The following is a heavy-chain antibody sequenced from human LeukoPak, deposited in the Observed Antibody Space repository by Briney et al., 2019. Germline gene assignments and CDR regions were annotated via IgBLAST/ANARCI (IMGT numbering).Heavy chain of an antibody. J-gene: IGHJ4*02. V-gene: IGHV4-34*01. CDR2: INHSGST. CDR3: ARGIPLYSSSWYFNY. Sequence: PSETLSLTCAVYGGSFSGYYWSWIRQPPGKGLEWIGEINHSGSTNYNPSLKSRVTISVDTSKNQFSLKLSSVTAADTAVYYCARGIPLYSSSWYFNYWGQGTLVTVS. CDR1: GGSFSGYY. D-gene: IGHD6-13*01.